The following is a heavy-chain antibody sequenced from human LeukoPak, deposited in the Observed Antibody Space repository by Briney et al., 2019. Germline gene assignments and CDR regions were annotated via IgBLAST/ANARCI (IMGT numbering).Heavy chain of an antibody. D-gene: IGHD3-10*01. CDR2: INPNSGDT. Sequence: ASVKVSCKASGYIFTGYYMHWVRQAPGQGLEWMGWINPNSGDTNYAQKFQGRVTMTRDTSISTAYMELSRLRSDDTAVYYCAREGYYGSGSQYNWFDPWGQGTLVTVSS. CDR1: GYIFTGYY. J-gene: IGHJ5*02. V-gene: IGHV1-2*02. CDR3: AREGYYGSGSQYNWFDP.